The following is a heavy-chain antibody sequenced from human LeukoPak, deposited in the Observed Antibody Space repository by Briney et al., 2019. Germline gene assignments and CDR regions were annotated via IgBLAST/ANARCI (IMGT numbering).Heavy chain of an antibody. CDR3: ARANQYYDFWSGYYNYYGMDV. CDR1: GGSISSYY. V-gene: IGHV4-59*01. D-gene: IGHD3-3*01. Sequence: PSETLSLTCTVSGGSISSYYWSWIRQPPEKGLEWIGYIYYSGSTNYNPSLKSRVTISVDTSKNQFSLKLSSVTAADTAVYYCARANQYYDFWSGYYNYYGMDVWGQGTTVTVSS. CDR2: IYYSGST. J-gene: IGHJ6*02.